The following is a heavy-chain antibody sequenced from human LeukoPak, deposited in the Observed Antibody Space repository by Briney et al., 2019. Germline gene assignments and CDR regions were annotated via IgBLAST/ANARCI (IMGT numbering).Heavy chain of an antibody. CDR3: ARSAYSYGYEPYFDY. J-gene: IGHJ4*02. D-gene: IGHD5-18*01. CDR1: GGTFSSYA. CDR2: IIPIFGTA. Sequence: ASVKVSCKASGGTFSSYAISWVRQAPGQGLEWMGRIIPIFGTANYAQKFQGRVTITTDESTSTAYMELSSLRSEDTAVYYCARSAYSYGYEPYFDYWGQGTLVTVSS. V-gene: IGHV1-69*05.